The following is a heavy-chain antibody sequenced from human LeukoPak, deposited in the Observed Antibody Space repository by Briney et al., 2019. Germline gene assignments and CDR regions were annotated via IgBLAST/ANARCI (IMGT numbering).Heavy chain of an antibody. CDR2: LYGSGSQT. V-gene: IGHV3-23*01. CDR3: AKDMETAGVWDFDS. D-gene: IGHD5/OR15-5a*01. J-gene: IGHJ4*02. Sequence: PSETLSLTCTVSGGSLSSYYWSWVRQAPGKGLEWVSGLYGSGSQTFYADSVRGRFTISRDNFNNMLFLHMDSLRDEDTAVYYCAKDMETAGVWDFDSWGQGALVTVSS. CDR1: GGSLSSYY.